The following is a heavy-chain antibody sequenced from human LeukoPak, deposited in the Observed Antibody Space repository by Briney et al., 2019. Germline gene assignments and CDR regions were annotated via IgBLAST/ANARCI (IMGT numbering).Heavy chain of an antibody. CDR2: IYYSGST. Sequence: SETLSLTCTVSGGSISSYYWSWIRQPPGKGLEWIGYIYYSGSTNYNPSLKSRVTISVDPSTNQCSLKLSSVTAADTAVYYCARVRPRKRRLLWFGESIDYWGQGTLVTVSS. CDR3: ARVRPRKRRLLWFGESIDY. V-gene: IGHV4-59*01. D-gene: IGHD3-10*01. CDR1: GGSISSYY. J-gene: IGHJ4*02.